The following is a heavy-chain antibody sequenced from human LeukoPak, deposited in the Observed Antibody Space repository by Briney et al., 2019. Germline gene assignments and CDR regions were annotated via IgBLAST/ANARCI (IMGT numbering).Heavy chain of an antibody. J-gene: IGHJ4*02. V-gene: IGHV3-23*01. CDR1: GFTYSSYA. CDR3: AKVPHYDYVWGSYRPYFDY. D-gene: IGHD3-16*02. Sequence: GGPLRLSCAASGFTYSSYAMSWVRQPPGKGLEWVSAISGSGGSTYYADSVKGRFTISRDNSKNTLYLQMNSLRAEDTAVYYCAKVPHYDYVWGSYRPYFDYWGQGTLVTVSS. CDR2: ISGSGGST.